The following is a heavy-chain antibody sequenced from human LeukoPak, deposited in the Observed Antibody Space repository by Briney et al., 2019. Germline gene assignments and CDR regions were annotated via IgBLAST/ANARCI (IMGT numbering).Heavy chain of an antibody. D-gene: IGHD6-13*01. CDR2: INPNSGGT. Sequence: ASVKVSCKASGYTFTSYYMHWVRQAPGQGLEWMGWINPNSGGTNYAQKFQGRVTMTWDASISTAYMEVGRLRSDDTAVYYCASEGVGSSSSCIDYWGQGTLVTVSS. CDR3: ASEGVGSSSSCIDY. V-gene: IGHV1-2*02. J-gene: IGHJ4*02. CDR1: GYTFTSYY.